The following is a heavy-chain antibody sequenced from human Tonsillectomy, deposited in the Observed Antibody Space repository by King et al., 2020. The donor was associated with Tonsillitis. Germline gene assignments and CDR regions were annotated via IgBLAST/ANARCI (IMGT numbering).Heavy chain of an antibody. V-gene: IGHV3-23*04. CDR2: IGGSGGNI. Sequence: VQLVESGGGLVQPGGSLRLSCAASGFMFSAYAMNWVRQAPGKGQEWVSGIGGSGGNINYADSVRGRFTISRDNSKNTLYLQMNSLRAEDTAVYHCAKGSNLACDHWGQGALVTVSS. J-gene: IGHJ4*02. CDR1: GFMFSAYA. CDR3: AKGSNLACDH.